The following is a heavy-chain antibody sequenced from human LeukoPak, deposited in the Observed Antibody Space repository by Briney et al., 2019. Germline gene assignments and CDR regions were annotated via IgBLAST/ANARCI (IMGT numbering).Heavy chain of an antibody. V-gene: IGHV3-30-3*01. CDR2: VSYDGSNK. D-gene: IGHD4-17*01. CDR1: VIIFNNFS. J-gene: IGHJ4*02. Sequence: GGSLRLSCAPSVIIFNNFSFHWVRQPPGKGLEWVAAVSYDGSNKYYADSVRGRLTISRDNSKNTLYLQMNSLRAEDTAVYYCARAGRADGDYHYFDYWGQGTLVTVSS. CDR3: ARAGRADGDYHYFDY.